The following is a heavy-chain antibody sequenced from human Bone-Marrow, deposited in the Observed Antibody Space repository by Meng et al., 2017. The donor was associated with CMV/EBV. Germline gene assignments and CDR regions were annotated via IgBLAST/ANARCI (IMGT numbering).Heavy chain of an antibody. D-gene: IGHD3-3*01. CDR3: ARDRLGPRLKYYGFWSGQEYYGMDV. J-gene: IGHJ6*02. CDR2: IYYSGST. CDR1: GGSISSSSYY. Sequence: GSLRLSCTVSGGSISSSSYYWGWIRQPPGKGLEWIGSIYYSGSTYYNPSLKSRVTISVDTSKNQFSLKLSSVTAADTAVYYYARDRLGPRLKYYGFWSGQEYYGMDVWGQGTTVTVSS. V-gene: IGHV4-39*07.